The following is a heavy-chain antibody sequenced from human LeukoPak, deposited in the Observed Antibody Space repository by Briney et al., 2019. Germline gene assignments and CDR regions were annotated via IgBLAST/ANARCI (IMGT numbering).Heavy chain of an antibody. CDR2: IKQDGSEK. Sequence: GGSLRLSCVASGFTFSSYWMSWVRQAPGKRLEWVANIKQDGSEKYYVDSVKGRFTISRDNAKKSVYLQMNSLRVEDAAVYYCAREELVAAGYGVFDIWGRGTMVTVSS. D-gene: IGHD6-13*01. CDR1: GFTFSSYW. V-gene: IGHV3-7*05. J-gene: IGHJ3*02. CDR3: AREELVAAGYGVFDI.